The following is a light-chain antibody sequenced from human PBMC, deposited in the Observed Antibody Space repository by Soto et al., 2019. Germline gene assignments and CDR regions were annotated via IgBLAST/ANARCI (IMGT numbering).Light chain of an antibody. CDR2: MGS. Sequence: DIVMTQSPLSLPVTPGEPASISCRSSQSLLYTDGKHYLEWYLQKPGQSPQLLTYMGSNSAAGVPARFSCSGAGTDVTLEISRLEAVDVGVYYCMQALQTIAIGQGTRFEMK. V-gene: IGKV2-28*01. CDR1: QSLLYTDGKHY. CDR3: MQALQTIA. J-gene: IGKJ5*01.